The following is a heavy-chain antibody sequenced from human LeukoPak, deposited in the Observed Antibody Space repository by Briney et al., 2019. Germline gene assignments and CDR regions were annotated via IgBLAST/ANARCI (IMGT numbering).Heavy chain of an antibody. CDR1: GFTFTKYW. V-gene: IGHV3-7*01. J-gene: IGHJ4*02. D-gene: IGHD1-14*01. Sequence: GGSLRLSCAASGFTFTKYWMTWVRQAPGKGLEWVGNIKQDGSDKNYMGSVKGRFTISRDNTKNSVYLQMSSLRAEDTAVYYCAREVWGPEYWGQGTLVTVSS. CDR2: IKQDGSDK. CDR3: AREVWGPEY.